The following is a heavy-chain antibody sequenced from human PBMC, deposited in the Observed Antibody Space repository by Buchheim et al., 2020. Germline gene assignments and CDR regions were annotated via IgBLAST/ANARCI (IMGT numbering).Heavy chain of an antibody. D-gene: IGHD3-10*01. V-gene: IGHV3-33*01. Sequence: QVQLVESGGGVVQPGRSLRLSCAASGFTFSSYGMHWVRPAPGKGLEWVALIWYDGGSKSYADSVKGRFTISRDNSKNTLYLQMNSLRAEDTAVYYCARGFSAVTSMVLFDYWGQGTL. CDR2: IWYDGGSK. J-gene: IGHJ4*02. CDR3: ARGFSAVTSMVLFDY. CDR1: GFTFSSYG.